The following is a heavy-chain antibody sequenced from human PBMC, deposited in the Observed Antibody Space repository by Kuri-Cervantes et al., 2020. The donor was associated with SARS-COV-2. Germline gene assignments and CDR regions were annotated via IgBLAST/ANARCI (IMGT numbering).Heavy chain of an antibody. V-gene: IGHV4-30-4*08. D-gene: IGHD3-22*01. CDR1: GGSISSGDYY. J-gene: IGHJ2*01. CDR2: IYYSGST. Sequence: SETLSLTCTVSGGSISSGDYYWSWIRQPPGKGLEWIGYIYYSGSTYYNPSLKSRVTISVDTSKNQFSLKLSSVTAADTAVYYCARQLYYYDSRSHWRGSLDLWGRGAQVTVSS. CDR3: ARQLYYYDSRSHWRGSLDL.